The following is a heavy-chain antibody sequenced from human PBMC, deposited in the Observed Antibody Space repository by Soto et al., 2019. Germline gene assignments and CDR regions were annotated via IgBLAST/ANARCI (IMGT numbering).Heavy chain of an antibody. Sequence: GESLKISCRGSGYDFNTNWFGWVRQLPGRGLEWVGIMYPGDSDTRYNPSLQGHVTLSVDVTVSTAFLQWRSLETSDTGMYFCARLPRECNKTSCYYADHCGQGTQVTVSS. CDR1: GYDFNTNW. D-gene: IGHD3-3*01. V-gene: IGHV5-51*01. CDR2: MYPGDSDT. CDR3: ARLPRECNKTSCYYADH. J-gene: IGHJ4*02.